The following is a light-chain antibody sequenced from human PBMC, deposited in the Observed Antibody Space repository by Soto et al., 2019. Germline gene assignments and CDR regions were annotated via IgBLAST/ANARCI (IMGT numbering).Light chain of an antibody. J-gene: IGKJ1*01. CDR1: QDITND. Sequence: DIQMTQSPSSLSASVGDRVTITCRASQDITNDLSWYQQKPGKAPKRLIYAASSLQSGVPSRFSGSRSGTEFTLTISSLQPEDFATYYCLQYKIYSRTFGQGTKVEIK. V-gene: IGKV1-17*01. CDR2: AAS. CDR3: LQYKIYSRT.